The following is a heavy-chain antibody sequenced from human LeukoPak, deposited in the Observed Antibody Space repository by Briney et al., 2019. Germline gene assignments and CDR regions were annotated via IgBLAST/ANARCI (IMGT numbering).Heavy chain of an antibody. Sequence: QPGGSLRLSCAASGCTFSSYWMHWVRQAPGKGLMWVSRINSDGSITNYADSVKGRFTISRDNAKNTLYLQMNSLRAEDTAVYYCAIVRATFSPHFDNWGQGTLVTVSS. CDR3: AIVRATFSPHFDN. CDR1: GCTFSSYW. J-gene: IGHJ4*02. V-gene: IGHV3-74*01. D-gene: IGHD5-12*01. CDR2: INSDGSIT.